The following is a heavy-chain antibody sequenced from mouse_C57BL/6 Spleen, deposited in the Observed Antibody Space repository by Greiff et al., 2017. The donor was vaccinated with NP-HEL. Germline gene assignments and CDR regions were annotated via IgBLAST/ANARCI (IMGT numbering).Heavy chain of an antibody. D-gene: IGHD1-3*01. V-gene: IGHV1-26*01. CDR3: ARALYVHFDY. CDR2: INPNNGGT. CDR1: GYTFTDYY. Sequence: EVQLQQSGPELVKPGASVKISCKASGYTFTDYYMNWVKQSHGKSLEWIGDINPNNGGTSYNQKFKGKATLTVDKSSSTAYMELRSLTSEDSAVYYCARALYVHFDYGGQGTTLTVSS. J-gene: IGHJ2*01.